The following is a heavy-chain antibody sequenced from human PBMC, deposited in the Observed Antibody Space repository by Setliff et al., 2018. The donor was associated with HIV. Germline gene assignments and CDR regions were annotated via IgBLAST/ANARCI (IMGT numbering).Heavy chain of an antibody. V-gene: IGHV3-NL1*01. CDR1: GFTFGNFG. J-gene: IGHJ6*03. CDR2: LSGSGGST. D-gene: IGHD3-22*01. CDR3: AKQGSGYDYYYMDV. Sequence: GGSLRLSCAASGFTFGNFGMHWVRQAPGKGLEWVSSLSGSGGSTYYADSVKGRFTISRDNSKNTLYLQMNSLRAEDTAVYYCAKQGSGYDYYYMDVWGKGTTVTVSS.